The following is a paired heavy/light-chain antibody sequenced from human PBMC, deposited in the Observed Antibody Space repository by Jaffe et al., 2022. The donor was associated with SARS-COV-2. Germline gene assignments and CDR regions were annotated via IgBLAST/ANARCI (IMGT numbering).Light chain of an antibody. Sequence: DIVMTQSPDSLAVSLGERATINCKSSQSVLYSSDSKNYLAWYQQKPGQPPKLLIYWASTRESGVPDRFSGSGSGTDFSLTISSLQAEDVAVYYCQQYYTTPLTFGGGTKVEIK. V-gene: IGKV4-1*01. CDR3: QQYYTTPLT. J-gene: IGKJ4*01. CDR2: WAS. CDR1: QSVLYSSDSKNY.
Heavy chain of an antibody. CDR2: IYYSGST. D-gene: IGHD6-19*01. CDR1: GGSINSAGFF. Sequence: QVQLQESGPGLVEPSQTLSLTCTVSGGSINSAGFFWSWIRQHPGKGLDWIGYIYYSGSTYYSPSLKSRLTISVDTTKNEFSLKLRSVTAADTAVYYCARSRGSSGIPIWFDLWGQGTLVTVSS. J-gene: IGHJ5*02. V-gene: IGHV4-31*03. CDR3: ARSRGSSGIPIWFDL.